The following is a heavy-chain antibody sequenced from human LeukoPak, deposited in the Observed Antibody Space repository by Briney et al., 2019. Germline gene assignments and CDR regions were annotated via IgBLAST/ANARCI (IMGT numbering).Heavy chain of an antibody. Sequence: ASVKVSCKASGYTFTNYYMVWVRQAPGQGLEWMGIINPSSGTTNYAQKFQGRVTMTRDMSTSTVYMELSSLRAEDTAVYYCARGSGSILYYYYMDVWGKGTTVTISS. D-gene: IGHD3-10*01. J-gene: IGHJ6*03. V-gene: IGHV1-46*01. CDR2: INPSSGTT. CDR1: GYTFTNYY. CDR3: ARGSGSILYYYYMDV.